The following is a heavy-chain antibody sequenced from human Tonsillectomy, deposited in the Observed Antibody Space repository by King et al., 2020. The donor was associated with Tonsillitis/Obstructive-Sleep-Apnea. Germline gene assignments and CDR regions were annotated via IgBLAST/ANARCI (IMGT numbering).Heavy chain of an antibody. CDR1: GFTFNNAW. D-gene: IGHD3-3*01. V-gene: IGHV3-15*07. J-gene: IGHJ6*02. CDR2: IKSKADGGTT. Sequence: VQLVESGGGLVKPGGSLRLSCATSGFTFNNAWMNWVRQAPGKGLEWVGRIKSKADGGTTDYAAPVKGRFTISRDDSKNTLSLQMNSLKTEDTAVYYCTAITICGVVVPLTNFSYYGMDVWGQGTTVTVTS. CDR3: TAITICGVVVPLTNFSYYGMDV.